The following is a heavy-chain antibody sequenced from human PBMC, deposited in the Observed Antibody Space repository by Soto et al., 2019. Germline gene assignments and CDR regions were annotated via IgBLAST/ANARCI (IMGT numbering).Heavy chain of an antibody. J-gene: IGHJ5*02. V-gene: IGHV4-31*03. CDR1: GGSIGTNGYY. CDR3: ATFDFESGNWFDA. Sequence: SETLSLTCTVSGGSIGTNGYYWSWIRQHPGKGLEWIGNIYYSGSTYYNPSLKSRVTISIDTSKNQFSLKLSSVTAADTAVYYCATFDFESGNWFDAWGQGTLVTAPQ. D-gene: IGHD3-3*01. CDR2: IYYSGST.